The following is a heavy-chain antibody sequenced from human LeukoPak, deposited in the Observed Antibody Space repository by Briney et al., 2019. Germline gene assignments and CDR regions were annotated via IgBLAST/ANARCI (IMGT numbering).Heavy chain of an antibody. D-gene: IGHD3-3*01. J-gene: IGHJ4*02. CDR2: INPNSGGT. Sequence: ASVKVSCKASGYTFTGYYVHWVRQAPGQGLEWMGWINPNSGGTNYAQKFQGRVTMTRDTSISTAYMELSRLRSDDTAVYYCARGTPLRFLEWYLDYWGQGTLVTVSS. CDR1: GYTFTGYY. CDR3: ARGTPLRFLEWYLDY. V-gene: IGHV1-2*02.